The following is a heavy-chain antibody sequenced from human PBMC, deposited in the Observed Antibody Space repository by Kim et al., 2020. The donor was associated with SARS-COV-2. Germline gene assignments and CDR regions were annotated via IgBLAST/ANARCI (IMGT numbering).Heavy chain of an antibody. J-gene: IGHJ4*02. CDR3: ARGRGSGSAPTY. CDR2: I. Sequence: IKYDPSLKSRVTISLDTSKNQVSLMLKSVTAADTAMYYCARGRGSGSAPTYWGQGTLVTVSS. D-gene: IGHD3-10*01. V-gene: IGHV4-59*09.